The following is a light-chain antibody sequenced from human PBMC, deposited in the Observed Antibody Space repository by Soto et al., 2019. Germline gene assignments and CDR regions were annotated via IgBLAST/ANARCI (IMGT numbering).Light chain of an antibody. CDR1: QRVLYSSNNKNY. Sequence: DIVMTQSPDSLAVSLGERATINCKSSQRVLYSSNNKNYLAWYQQKPGQPPKLLIYWASTRESGVPDRFSGSGSGTDFTLNLSSRKAEEVAVYYWQQDYSTPPVTFGGGTKVEIK. V-gene: IGKV4-1*01. J-gene: IGKJ4*01. CDR3: QQDYSTPPVT. CDR2: WAS.